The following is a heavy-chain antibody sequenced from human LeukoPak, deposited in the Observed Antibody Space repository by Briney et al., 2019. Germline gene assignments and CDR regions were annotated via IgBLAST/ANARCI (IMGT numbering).Heavy chain of an antibody. V-gene: IGHV3-30*02. CDR3: AKEYSSSSYYYYYMDV. D-gene: IGHD6-6*01. CDR1: GFTVSSND. J-gene: IGHJ6*03. Sequence: PGGSLRLSCAASGFTVSSNDMTWVRQAPGKGLEWVAFIRYDGSNKYYADSVKGRFTISRDNSKNTLYLQMNSLRAEDTAVYYCAKEYSSSSYYYYYMDVWGKGTTVTVSS. CDR2: IRYDGSNK.